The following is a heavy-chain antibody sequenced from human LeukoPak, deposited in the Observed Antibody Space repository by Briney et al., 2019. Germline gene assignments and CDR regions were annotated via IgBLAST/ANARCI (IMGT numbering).Heavy chain of an antibody. J-gene: IGHJ6*02. CDR2: ISWNSGSI. CDR1: GFTFDDYA. V-gene: IGHV3-9*01. CDR3: AKDRAVAGVNYYYYYGMDV. D-gene: IGHD6-19*01. Sequence: GRSLRLSCAASGFTFDDYAMHWVRQAPGKGLEWVSGISWNSGSIGYADSVKGRFTISRDNAKNSLYLQMNSLRGEDTAVYYCAKDRAVAGVNYYYYYGMDVWGQGATVTVSS.